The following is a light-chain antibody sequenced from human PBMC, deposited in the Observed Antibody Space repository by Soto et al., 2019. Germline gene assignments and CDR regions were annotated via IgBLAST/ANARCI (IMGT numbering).Light chain of an antibody. V-gene: IGLV2-23*01. CDR1: STDVGSHKL. CDR2: EAY. Sequence: QSALTQPASVSGSPGQSITISCTGTSTDVGSHKLVSWYQQYPGNAPKLIIFEAYKRPSGVSNRFSGSKSGSTASLTISGLQAEDESYYYCCSNAVGSTYVFGTGTKATGL. CDR3: CSNAVGSTYV. J-gene: IGLJ1*01.